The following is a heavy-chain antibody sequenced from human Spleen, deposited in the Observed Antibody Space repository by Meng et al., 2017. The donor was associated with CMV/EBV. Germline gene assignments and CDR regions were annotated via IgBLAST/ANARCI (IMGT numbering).Heavy chain of an antibody. CDR3: ARDTCSHNSCYVGAYHSYFYGMDV. Sequence: SVKVSCKASGVTFSSNTINWGRQAPGQGLEWMGRIIPILGALTYAQNFQGRVTITADKSTNTAYMELSSLRSEDTAVYYCARDTCSHNSCYVGAYHSYFYGMDVWGQGTTVTVSS. CDR2: IIPILGAL. J-gene: IGHJ6*02. CDR1: GVTFSSNT. D-gene: IGHD2-2*01. V-gene: IGHV1-69*08.